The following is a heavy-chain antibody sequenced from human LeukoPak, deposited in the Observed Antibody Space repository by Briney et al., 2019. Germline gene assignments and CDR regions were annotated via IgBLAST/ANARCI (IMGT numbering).Heavy chain of an antibody. D-gene: IGHD6-13*01. CDR1: GFTFSSYA. V-gene: IGHV3-23*01. J-gene: IGHJ4*02. Sequence: GGSLRLSCAASGFTFSSYAMSWVRQAPGKGLEWVSATSGSGGSTYYADSVKGRFTISRDNSKNTLYLQMNSLRAEDTAVYYCAKDRVSIAAAGNFDYWGQGTLVTVSS. CDR2: TSGSGGST. CDR3: AKDRVSIAAAGNFDY.